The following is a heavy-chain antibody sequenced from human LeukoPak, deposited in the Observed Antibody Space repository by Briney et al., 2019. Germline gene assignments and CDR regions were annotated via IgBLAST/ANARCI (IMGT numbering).Heavy chain of an antibody. CDR1: GASISSSRYY. D-gene: IGHD6-19*01. J-gene: IGHJ4*02. Sequence: PSETLSLTCTVSGASISSSRYYWAWIRQPPGRGLEWIGSIHYTGGTYYNPSLKSRVTISVDTSKNQFSLKLRSVTAADTAVYYCARGVAGRADYFDYWGQGALVTVSS. V-gene: IGHV4-39*01. CDR2: IHYTGGT. CDR3: ARGVAGRADYFDY.